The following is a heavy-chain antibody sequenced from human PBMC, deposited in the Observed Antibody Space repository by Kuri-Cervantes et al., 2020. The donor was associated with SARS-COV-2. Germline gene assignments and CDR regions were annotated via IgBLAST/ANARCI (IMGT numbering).Heavy chain of an antibody. V-gene: IGHV1-69*13. Sequence: SVKVSCKASGGTFSSYAIIGVRQAPGQGLEWMGGIIPIFGTANYAQKFQGRVTITADESTSTAYMELSSLRSEDTGVYYCAREATYCSGGSCYYNWFDPWGQGTLVTVSS. J-gene: IGHJ5*02. CDR1: GGTFSSYA. CDR3: AREATYCSGGSCYYNWFDP. CDR2: IIPIFGTA. D-gene: IGHD2-15*01.